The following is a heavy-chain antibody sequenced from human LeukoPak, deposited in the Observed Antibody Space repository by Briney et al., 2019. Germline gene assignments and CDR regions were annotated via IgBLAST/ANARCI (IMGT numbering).Heavy chain of an antibody. Sequence: SETLSLSCTVSGGSISSSSYYWGWIRQPPGKGLEWIGSIYYSGSTYYNPSLKSRVTISVDTSKNQFSLKLSSVTAADTAVYYCARHGIAAAGRKVPYYFDYWGQGTLVTVSS. J-gene: IGHJ4*02. CDR3: ARHGIAAAGRKVPYYFDY. CDR2: IYYSGST. V-gene: IGHV4-39*01. CDR1: GGSISSSSYY. D-gene: IGHD6-13*01.